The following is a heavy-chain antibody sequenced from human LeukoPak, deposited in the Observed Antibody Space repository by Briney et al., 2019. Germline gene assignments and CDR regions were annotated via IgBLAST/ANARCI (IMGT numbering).Heavy chain of an antibody. CDR1: GFTFSSYA. V-gene: IGHV3-30*18. Sequence: GGSLRLSCEASGFTFSSYAMSWARQAPGKGLEWVAVISYDGSNKYYADSVKGRFTISRDNSKNTLYLQMNSLRAEDTAVYYCAKVALTGYSSGWLDYWGQGTLVTVSS. CDR3: AKVALTGYSSGWLDY. J-gene: IGHJ4*02. D-gene: IGHD6-19*01. CDR2: ISYDGSNK.